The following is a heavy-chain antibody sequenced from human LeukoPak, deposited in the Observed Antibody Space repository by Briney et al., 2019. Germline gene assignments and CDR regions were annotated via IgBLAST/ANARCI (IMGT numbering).Heavy chain of an antibody. CDR2: IYYSGST. V-gene: IGHV4-59*01. CDR1: GGSISSYF. D-gene: IGHD3-22*01. J-gene: IGHJ4*02. Sequence: SETLSLTCTVSGGSISSYFWSWIRQPPGKGLEWIGYIYYSGSTNYNPSLKSRVTISVDTSKNQFSLKLSSVTAADTAVYYCARVSDYYDSSGPIQAFDYWGREPWSPSPQ. CDR3: ARVSDYYDSSGPIQAFDY.